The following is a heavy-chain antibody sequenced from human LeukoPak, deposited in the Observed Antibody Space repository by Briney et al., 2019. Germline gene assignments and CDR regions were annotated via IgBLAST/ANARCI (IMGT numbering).Heavy chain of an antibody. V-gene: IGHV1-18*01. J-gene: IGHJ5*02. CDR3: ARDRQYYDILTGYYNWFDP. D-gene: IGHD3-9*01. CDR2: ISPYNGKT. Sequence: GASVKVSCKASGYTFSNYGISWVRQASGQGLEWMGWISPYNGKTEYAQRLQGRVTMTTDTATTTAYMELRSLRSDDTAVYYCARDRQYYDILTGYYNWFDPWGQGTLVTVSS. CDR1: GYTFSNYG.